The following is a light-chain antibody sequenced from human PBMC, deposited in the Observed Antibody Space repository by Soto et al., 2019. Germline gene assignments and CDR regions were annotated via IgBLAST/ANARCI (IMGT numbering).Light chain of an antibody. CDR1: QSVSSN. CDR2: GAS. Sequence: EIVMTQSPATLSVSPGERANLSCRASQSVSSNVAWYQQIPGQTPRLLIYGASSRATGIPDRFSGSGSGTDLSLTISRLEPEDFAVYYCHKYDNAPQTYGQGTKVDIK. J-gene: IGKJ2*01. V-gene: IGKV3D-15*01. CDR3: HKYDNAPQT.